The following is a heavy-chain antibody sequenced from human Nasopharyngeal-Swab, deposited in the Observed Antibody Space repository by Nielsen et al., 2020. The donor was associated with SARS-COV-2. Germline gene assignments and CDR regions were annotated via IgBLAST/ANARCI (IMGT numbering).Heavy chain of an antibody. CDR2: ISYDGSNK. V-gene: IGHV3-30-3*01. J-gene: IGHJ6*03. CDR3: ARGGVYCSGGSCSPSCCYYYMDV. Sequence: GESLKISCAASGFTFSSYAMHWVRQAPGKGLEWVAVISYDGSNKYYADSVKGRFTISRDNSKNTLYLQMNSLRAEDTAVYYCARGGVYCSGGSCSPSCCYYYMDVWGKGTTVTVSS. D-gene: IGHD2-15*01. CDR1: GFTFSSYA.